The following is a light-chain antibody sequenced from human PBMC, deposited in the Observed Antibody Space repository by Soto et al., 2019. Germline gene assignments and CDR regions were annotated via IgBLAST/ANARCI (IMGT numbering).Light chain of an antibody. CDR3: QQYGNSPPYT. CDR1: QSVSSSY. Sequence: EIVLTQSPGTLSLSPGERATLSCRASQSVSSSYLAWYQQKPGQAPRLLIYGASSRATGIPDRFSGSGSGTDFPLTISRLEPEDFAFYYCQQYGNSPPYTFGQGTKLEIK. J-gene: IGKJ2*01. CDR2: GAS. V-gene: IGKV3-20*01.